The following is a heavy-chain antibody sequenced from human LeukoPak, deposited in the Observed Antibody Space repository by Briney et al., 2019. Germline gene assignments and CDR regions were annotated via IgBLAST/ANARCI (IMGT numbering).Heavy chain of an antibody. CDR2: INHSGST. J-gene: IGHJ4*02. Sequence: GSLRLSCAASGFTVSSTYMSWIRQPPGKGLEWIGEINHSGSTNYNPSLKSRVTISVDTSKNQFSLKLSSVTAADTAVYYCARQAANYYGSGRAPFDYWGQGTLVTVSS. D-gene: IGHD3-10*01. CDR3: ARQAANYYGSGRAPFDY. V-gene: IGHV4-34*01. CDR1: GFTVSSTY.